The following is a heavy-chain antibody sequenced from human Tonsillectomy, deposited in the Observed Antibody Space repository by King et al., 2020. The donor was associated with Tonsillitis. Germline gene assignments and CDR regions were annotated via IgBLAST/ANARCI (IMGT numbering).Heavy chain of an antibody. CDR2: IYYSGST. J-gene: IGHJ3*02. V-gene: IGHV4-59*01. Sequence: QLQESGPGLVKPSETLSLTCTVSGVSIRSYYWSWIRQPPGKGLEWIGYIYYSGSTNYNPSLTSRVTMSVDTSKNQFSLKLTSVTAADTAVYYCARHIGASRAFDIWGQGTMVTVSS. CDR1: GVSIRSYY. CDR3: ARHIGASRAFDI. D-gene: IGHD3-3*01.